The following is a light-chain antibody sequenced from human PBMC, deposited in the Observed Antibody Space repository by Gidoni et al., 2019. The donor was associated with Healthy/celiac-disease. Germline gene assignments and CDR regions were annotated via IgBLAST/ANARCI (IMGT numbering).Light chain of an antibody. Sequence: DIQMTKSPSSLSASVGDRVTITCRASQSISGYLDWYQQKPGKAPKLLIYAASSLQSGVPSRFSGSGSGTDFTLTISSLQPQDFATYYCQQSYSTPLTFGGGTKVEIK. J-gene: IGKJ4*01. CDR1: QSISGY. CDR2: AAS. V-gene: IGKV1-39*01. CDR3: QQSYSTPLT.